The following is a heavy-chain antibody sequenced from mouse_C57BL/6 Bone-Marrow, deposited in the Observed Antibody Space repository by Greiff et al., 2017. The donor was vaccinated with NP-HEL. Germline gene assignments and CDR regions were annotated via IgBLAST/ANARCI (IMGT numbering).Heavy chain of an antibody. CDR3: ARGPLYYSKGRFAY. CDR1: GYSITSGYY. Sequence: EVQVVESGPGLVKPSQSLSLTCSVTGYSITSGYYWNWIRQFPGNKLEWMGYISYDGSNNYNPSLKNRISITRDTSKNQFFLKLNSVTTEDTATYYCARGPLYYSKGRFAYWGQGTLVTVSA. D-gene: IGHD2-5*01. J-gene: IGHJ3*01. V-gene: IGHV3-6*01. CDR2: ISYDGSN.